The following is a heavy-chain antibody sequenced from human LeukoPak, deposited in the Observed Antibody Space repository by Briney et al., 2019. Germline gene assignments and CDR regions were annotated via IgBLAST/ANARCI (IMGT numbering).Heavy chain of an antibody. CDR3: ASRSDTVTTLDS. CDR1: GFTFSSYW. J-gene: IGHJ5*01. V-gene: IGHV3-74*01. Sequence: GGSLRLSCAASGFTFSSYWMHWVRQAPGKGLVWVSRINSDGSSTSYADSVKGRFTISRDNSKNTLYLQMNSLRAEDTAVYYCASRSDTVTTLDSWGQGTLVTVSS. D-gene: IGHD4-17*01. CDR2: INSDGSST.